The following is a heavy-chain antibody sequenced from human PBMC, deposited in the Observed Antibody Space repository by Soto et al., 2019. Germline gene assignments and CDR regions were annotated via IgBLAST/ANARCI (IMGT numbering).Heavy chain of an antibody. J-gene: IGHJ4*02. D-gene: IGHD2-2*01. CDR2: INDSGGT. CDR3: ASGRTRFISCCHDD. Sequence: PSETLSLTCAVAGASFSGYYWTWIRRPPGKGREWIGEINDSGGTDYHPSLKRLVSISLDTSKNQLSLNLSSVTAADTAVYYCASGRTRFISCCHDDWGQGTLVTVSS. V-gene: IGHV4-34*01. CDR1: GASFSGYY.